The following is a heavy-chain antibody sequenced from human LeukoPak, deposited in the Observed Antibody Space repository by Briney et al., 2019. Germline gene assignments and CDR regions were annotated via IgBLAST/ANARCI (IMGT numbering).Heavy chain of an antibody. J-gene: IGHJ4*02. CDR2: ISYDGNKK. CDR3: AKASDYYDSRPRGPFDY. CDR1: GFTFSTFA. V-gene: IGHV3-30*04. Sequence: PGGSLRLSCEASGFTFSTFAIHWVRQAPGKGLEWVAFISYDGNKKYYADSVKGRFTISRDNSKNTLYLQMNSLRPEHTAVYYCAKASDYYDSRPRGPFDYWGQGTLVTVSS. D-gene: IGHD3-22*01.